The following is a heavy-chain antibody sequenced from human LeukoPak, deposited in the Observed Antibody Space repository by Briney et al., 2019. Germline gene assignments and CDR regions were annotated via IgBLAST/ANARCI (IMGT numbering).Heavy chain of an antibody. CDR3: ARDQGATAISY. Sequence: GGSLRLSCAASGFTFSSYSMNWVRQAPGKGLEWVSSISSSSSYIYYADSVKGRFTISRDNAKNSPYLQMNSLRAEDTAVYYCARDQGATAISYWGQGTLVTVSS. J-gene: IGHJ4*02. V-gene: IGHV3-21*01. D-gene: IGHD2-2*02. CDR1: GFTFSSYS. CDR2: ISSSSSYI.